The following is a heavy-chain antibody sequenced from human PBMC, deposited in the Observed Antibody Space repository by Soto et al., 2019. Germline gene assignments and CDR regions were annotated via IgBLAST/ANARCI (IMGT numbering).Heavy chain of an antibody. J-gene: IGHJ4*02. Sequence: GCLRLSCAASGFSFVNYAMNWVRKAPGKGLEWVSGLSGSGTSTYYADSVKGRFTISRDNSRDTLFLQMNSLTADDTAVYYFAKATTNGSWCNAFDSRGQRALVTVSS. CDR1: GFSFVNYA. D-gene: IGHD2-15*01. CDR3: AKATTNGSWCNAFDS. V-gene: IGHV3-23*01. CDR2: LSGSGTST.